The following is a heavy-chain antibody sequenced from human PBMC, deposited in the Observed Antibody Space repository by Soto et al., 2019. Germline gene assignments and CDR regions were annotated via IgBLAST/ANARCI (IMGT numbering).Heavy chain of an antibody. J-gene: IGHJ4*02. V-gene: IGHV3-74*01. CDR3: ATVFDF. CDR2: IDNVGSGI. Sequence: GGSLRLSCAASGITLGHTWMHWVRQAPGKRLVWVSRIDNVGSGISYADSVKGRFTISRDNAKNTLYLQMNDLRDEDTAMYYCATVFDFWGQGILVTVSS. CDR1: GITLGHTW.